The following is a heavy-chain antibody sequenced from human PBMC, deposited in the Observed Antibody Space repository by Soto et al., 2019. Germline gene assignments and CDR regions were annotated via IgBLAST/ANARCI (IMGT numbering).Heavy chain of an antibody. D-gene: IGHD5-18*01. CDR2: ISGSGGST. V-gene: IGHV3-23*01. CDR1: GFTFSSYA. CDR3: AKERGYNYGYDAMDV. J-gene: IGHJ6*02. Sequence: EVQLLESGGGLVQPGGSLRLSCAASGFTFSSYAMSWVRQAPGKGLEWVSGISGSGGSTYYADSVKGRFTISRDNSKNTLYLQSNSLSAEDTAVYYWAKERGYNYGYDAMDVWGQGTTVTVSS.